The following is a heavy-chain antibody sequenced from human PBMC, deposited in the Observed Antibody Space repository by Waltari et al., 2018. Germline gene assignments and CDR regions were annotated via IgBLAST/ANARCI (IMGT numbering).Heavy chain of an antibody. CDR3: ARGGGGDWEWFDT. J-gene: IGHJ5*02. D-gene: IGHD2-21*02. CDR1: GGSISGFY. Sequence: QVQLQESGPSLLKPSETLSLICTVSGGSISGFYWSWVRQPPGKGLDWIGYIYYTGSTNFNPSLKRRVTMSVDPSKNQFSLKLSSVTAADTAFYYCARGGGGDWEWFDTWGQGTLVTVSS. CDR2: IYYTGST. V-gene: IGHV4-59*01.